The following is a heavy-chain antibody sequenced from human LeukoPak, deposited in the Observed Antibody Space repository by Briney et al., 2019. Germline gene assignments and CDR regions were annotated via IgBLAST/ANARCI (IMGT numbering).Heavy chain of an antibody. D-gene: IGHD2-15*01. CDR1: GFTFSSYL. J-gene: IGHJ6*03. CDR2: IKQDGGEK. V-gene: IGHV3-7*01. CDR3: ARGGRKSRGVDIVRKKETGYYYYMDV. Sequence: SGGSLRLSCAASGFTFSSYLMSWVRQAPGKGLEWVANIKQDGGEKYYVDSVKGRFTISRDNAKNSLYLQMNSLRAEDTAVYYCARGGRKSRGVDIVRKKETGYYYYMDVWGKGTTVTVSS.